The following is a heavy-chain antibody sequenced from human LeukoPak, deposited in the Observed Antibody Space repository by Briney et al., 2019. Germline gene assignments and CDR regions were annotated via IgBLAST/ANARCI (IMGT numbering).Heavy chain of an antibody. CDR2: ISWNSGYI. CDR3: AKISGSNDAFDI. D-gene: IGHD3-10*01. J-gene: IGHJ3*02. CDR1: GFTFDDYA. Sequence: GRSLRLSCAASGFTFDDYAMHWVRQAPGKGLEWVSGISWNSGYIGYADSVKGRFTISRDNPKNSLYLQMNSLRTEDMALYYCAKISGSNDAFDIWGQGTMVTVSS. V-gene: IGHV3-9*03.